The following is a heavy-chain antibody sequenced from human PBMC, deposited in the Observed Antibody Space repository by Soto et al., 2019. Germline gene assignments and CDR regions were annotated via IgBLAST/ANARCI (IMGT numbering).Heavy chain of an antibody. V-gene: IGHV3-15*07. Sequence: EVQLVESGGGLVKPGGSLRLSCAASGFTFSSAWMNWVRQAPGKGLEWVGRIKTKSQGETTDYHAPVKGRFTIFREDSKNKLYLQMNSLKTEDTAVYYCTTGRYEGYWGQGTLVTVSS. CDR1: GFTFSSAW. D-gene: IGHD3-16*01. CDR3: TTGRYEGY. CDR2: IKTKSQGETT. J-gene: IGHJ4*02.